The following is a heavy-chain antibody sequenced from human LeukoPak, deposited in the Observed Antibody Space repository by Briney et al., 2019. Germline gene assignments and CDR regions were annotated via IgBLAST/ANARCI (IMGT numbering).Heavy chain of an antibody. CDR3: ARYRKNILTGYCIY. CDR2: ISAYNGNT. D-gene: IGHD3-9*01. J-gene: IGHJ4*02. V-gene: IGHV1-18*01. CDR1: GYTFTSYG. Sequence: ASVKVSCKASGYTFTSYGISWVRQSPGQGLEWMGWISAYNGNTNYAQKLQGRVTMTTDTSTSTAYMELRSLRSDDTAVYYGARYRKNILTGYCIYWGQGTLVTVSS.